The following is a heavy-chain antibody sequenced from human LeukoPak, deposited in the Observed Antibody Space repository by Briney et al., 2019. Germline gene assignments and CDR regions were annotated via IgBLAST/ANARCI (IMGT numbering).Heavy chain of an antibody. J-gene: IGHJ3*02. V-gene: IGHV4-61*01. CDR3: ARDERYLDAFDI. CDR1: GGSISSSNYY. CDR2: IYYSGST. D-gene: IGHD2-2*02. Sequence: PSETLSLTCTVSGGSISSSNYYWSWIRQPPGKGLEWIGYIYYSGSTNYNPSLKSRVTISVDTSKNQFSLKLSSVTAADTAVYYCARDERYLDAFDIWGQGTMVTVSS.